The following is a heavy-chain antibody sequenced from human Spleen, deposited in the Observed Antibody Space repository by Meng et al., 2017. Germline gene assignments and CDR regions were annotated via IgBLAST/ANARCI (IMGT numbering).Heavy chain of an antibody. CDR3: TLWFGELLWLGGRDYYYGMDV. D-gene: IGHD3-10*01. V-gene: IGHV3-49*04. Sequence: GESLKISCTASGFTFGDYAMSWVRQAPGKGLEWVGFIRSEAYGGTTDHAASVTGRFTISRDDSKSIAYLQMNSLKTEDTAVYYCTLWFGELLWLGGRDYYYGMDVWGQGTTVTVSS. J-gene: IGHJ6*02. CDR1: GFTFGDYA. CDR2: IRSEAYGGTT.